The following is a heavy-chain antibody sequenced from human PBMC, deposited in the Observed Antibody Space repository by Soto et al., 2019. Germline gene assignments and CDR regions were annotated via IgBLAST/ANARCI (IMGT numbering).Heavy chain of an antibody. Sequence: EVQLVESGGGLVKAGGSLRLSCGGSGFIFTKAWMSWVRQAPGKGLEWVGRIKSETDGGTADYAAPVKGRITISRDDSKNTVYLQMNSLKTEDTAVYYCTTGIYYDLLTGYHDVAYWGQGTLVTVSS. V-gene: IGHV3-15*01. CDR1: GFIFTKAW. D-gene: IGHD3-9*01. J-gene: IGHJ4*02. CDR2: IKSETDGGTA. CDR3: TTGIYYDLLTGYHDVAY.